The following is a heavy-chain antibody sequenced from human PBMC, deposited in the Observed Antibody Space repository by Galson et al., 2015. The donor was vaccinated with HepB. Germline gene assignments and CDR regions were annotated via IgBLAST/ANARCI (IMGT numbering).Heavy chain of an antibody. CDR3: AKNAPTRDPYFDY. Sequence: SLRLSCAASGFTFSSYGMHWVRQAPGKGLEWVAVISYDGSNKYYADSVKGRFTISRDNSKNTLYLQMNSLRAEDTAVYYCAKNAPTRDPYFDYWGQGTLVTVSS. V-gene: IGHV3-30*18. CDR2: ISYDGSNK. CDR1: GFTFSSYG. J-gene: IGHJ4*02.